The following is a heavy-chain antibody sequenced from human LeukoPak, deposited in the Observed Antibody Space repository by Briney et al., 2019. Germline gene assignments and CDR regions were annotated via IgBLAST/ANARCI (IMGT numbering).Heavy chain of an antibody. D-gene: IGHD3-10*01. J-gene: IGHJ4*02. V-gene: IGHV4-31*02. CDR2: IYYSGST. Sequence: GYIYYSGSTYYNPSLKSRVTISVDTSKNQFSLKLSSVTAADTAVYYCARGLNMVRGAHFDYWGQGTLVTVSS. CDR3: ARGLNMVRGAHFDY.